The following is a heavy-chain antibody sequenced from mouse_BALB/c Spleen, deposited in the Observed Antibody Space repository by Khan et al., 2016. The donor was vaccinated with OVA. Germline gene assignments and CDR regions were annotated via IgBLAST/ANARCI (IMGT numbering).Heavy chain of an antibody. J-gene: IGHJ3*01. CDR2: ISPGSGDT. CDR3: ARRNYCGYTFAY. D-gene: IGHD1-2*01. Sequence: QVQLQQPGAELARPGASVKLSCKASGYTFTDYYINWVKQRTGQGLEWIGEISPGSGDTYYNEKFKGKATLTADKSSSTVYMQLSSLTAEASAVYCCARRNYCGYTFAYWGQGTLGTVSA. CDR1: GYTFTDYY. V-gene: IGHV1-77*01.